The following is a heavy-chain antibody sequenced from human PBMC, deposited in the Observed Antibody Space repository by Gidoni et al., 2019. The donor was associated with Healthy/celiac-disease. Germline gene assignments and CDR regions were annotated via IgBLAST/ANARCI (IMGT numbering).Heavy chain of an antibody. J-gene: IGHJ3*02. CDR2: IYYSGST. D-gene: IGHD4-17*01. CDR1: GGSISSRSYY. V-gene: IGHV4-39*01. CDR3: ARHLLSETTVTTSAFDI. Sequence: QLQLQESGPGLVKPSETLSLTCTVSGGSISSRSYYWSWIRQPPGTGLEWIGSIYYSGSTYYNPSLKSRVTISVDTSKNQFSLKLSSVTAADTAVYYCARHLLSETTVTTSAFDIWGQGTMVTVSS.